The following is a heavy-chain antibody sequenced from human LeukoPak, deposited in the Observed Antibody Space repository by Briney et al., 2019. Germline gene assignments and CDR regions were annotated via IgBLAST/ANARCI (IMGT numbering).Heavy chain of an antibody. J-gene: IGHJ6*02. Sequence: GGSLRLSCAASGFALSSHWMTWVRQVPGRGPEWVANVNRDGSETYYLDSVKGRFTISKDNAKSSLYLQMNSLRAEDTALYHCARNNGMDVWGQGTTVIVSS. CDR1: GFALSSHW. CDR3: ARNNGMDV. V-gene: IGHV3-7*03. CDR2: VNRDGSET.